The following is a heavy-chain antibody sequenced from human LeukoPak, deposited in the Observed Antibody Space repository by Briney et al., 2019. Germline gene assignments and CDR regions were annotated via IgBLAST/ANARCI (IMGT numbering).Heavy chain of an antibody. CDR1: GYTFTNYG. Sequence: ASLKVSCKTSGYTFTNYGISWVRRAPGLGLEWMGWISAYNGNTNYAQKVQGRVTMTTDTSTSTAYMELRSLRFDDTAVYYCARDQSVRLLQTSSTYFKHVFAIWGQGSMVTVSS. D-gene: IGHD6-13*01. CDR2: ISAYNGNT. V-gene: IGHV1-18*01. J-gene: IGHJ3*02. CDR3: ARDQSVRLLQTSSTYFKHVFAI.